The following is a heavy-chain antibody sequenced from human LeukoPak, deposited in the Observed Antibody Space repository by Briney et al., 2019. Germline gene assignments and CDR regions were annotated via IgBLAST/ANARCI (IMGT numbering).Heavy chain of an antibody. CDR3: ARDSSVVAALGGTWYYYYYMDV. D-gene: IGHD2-15*01. CDR1: GFTFSSYW. Sequence: GGSLRLSCAASGFTFSSYWMHWVRQAPGKGLVWVSPINSDGSSTSYADSVKGRFTISRDNAKNSLYLQMNSLRAEDTAVYYCARDSSVVAALGGTWYYYYYMDVWGKGTTVTVSS. J-gene: IGHJ6*03. V-gene: IGHV3-74*01. CDR2: INSDGSST.